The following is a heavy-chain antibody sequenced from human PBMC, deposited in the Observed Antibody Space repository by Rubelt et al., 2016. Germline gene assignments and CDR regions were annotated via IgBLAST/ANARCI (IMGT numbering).Heavy chain of an antibody. CDR3: ARVFSGTSVGWLDP. V-gene: IGHV1-69*06. D-gene: IGHD6-13*01. CDR1: GGTFSSYA. CDR2: IIPIFGTA. Sequence: QVQLVQSGAEVKKPESSVKVSCKASGGTFSSYAISWVRQAPGQGLEWMGGIIPIFGTANYAQKLQGRVSMTTDTSTSTAYMELRSLRSDDTALYYCARVFSGTSVGWLDPWGQGTLVTVSS. J-gene: IGHJ5*02.